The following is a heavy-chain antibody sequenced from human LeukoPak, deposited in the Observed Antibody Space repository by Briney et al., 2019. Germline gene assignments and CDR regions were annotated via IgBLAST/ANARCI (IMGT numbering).Heavy chain of an antibody. J-gene: IGHJ4*02. CDR2: ISSSSSYI. Sequence: GGSLRLSCAASGFTFSSYSMNWVRQAPGKGLEWVSSISSSSSYIYYADSVKGRFTISRDNAKNSLYLQMNSLRAEDTAVYYCVRDSSGYYGGGLFDHWGQGTLVTVSS. D-gene: IGHD3-22*01. CDR3: VRDSSGYYGGGLFDH. CDR1: GFTFSSYS. V-gene: IGHV3-21*01.